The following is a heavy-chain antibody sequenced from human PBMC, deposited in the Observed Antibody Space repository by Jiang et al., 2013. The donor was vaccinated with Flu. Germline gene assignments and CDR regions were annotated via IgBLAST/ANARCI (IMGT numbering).Heavy chain of an antibody. V-gene: IGHV4-59*01. J-gene: IGHJ5*02. CDR1: GGSLGSFY. CDR2: IHYGGST. CDR3: ARESQERYDFWTGYNSFNWFDP. Sequence: GLVKPSETLSLTCTVSGGSLGSFYWSWIRQAPGKGLEWIGYIHYGGSTEYNPSLKSRVTISVDTSKNQFSLRLSSVTAADTAMYYCARESQERYDFWTGYNSFNWFDPWGQGTLVTVSS. D-gene: IGHD3-3*01.